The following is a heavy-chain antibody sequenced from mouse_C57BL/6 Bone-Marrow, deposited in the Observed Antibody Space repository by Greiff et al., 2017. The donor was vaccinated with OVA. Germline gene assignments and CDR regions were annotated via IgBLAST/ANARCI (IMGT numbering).Heavy chain of an antibody. D-gene: IGHD2-3*01. J-gene: IGHJ2*01. CDR2: IYPGSGNT. V-gene: IGHV1-76*01. CDR1: GYTFTDHY. Sequence: QVQLKQSGAEVVRPGASVKLSCKASGYTFTDHYINWVQQRPGPGLEWIARIYPGSGNTYYNEKFKGKATLTAEKSSNTAYMQLSSLTSEDSAVYVCARDDGYFFEYWGQGTTLTVSS. CDR3: ARDDGYFFEY.